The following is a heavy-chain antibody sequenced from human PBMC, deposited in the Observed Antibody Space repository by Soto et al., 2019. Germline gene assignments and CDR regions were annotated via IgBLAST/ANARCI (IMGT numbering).Heavy chain of an antibody. V-gene: IGHV3-48*02. J-gene: IGHJ6*02. CDR3: ARENPRSSGWDV. CDR2: ISSSSSTI. CDR1: GFTLSSYS. Sequence: EVQLVESGGGLVQPGGSLRLSCEASGFTLSSYSMNWARQAPGQGRAWVSYISSSSSTIYYADSVKGRFTISRDNAKNSLYLQMNSLRDEDTAVYYCARENPRSSGWDVWGQGTTVTVSS.